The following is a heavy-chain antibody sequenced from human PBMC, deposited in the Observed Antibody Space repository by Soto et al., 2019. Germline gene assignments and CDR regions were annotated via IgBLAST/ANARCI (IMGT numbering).Heavy chain of an antibody. Sequence: PGGSLRLSCAASGFTFTSHGMHWVRQAPGKGLEWVAAISNDGNRQLYADSVKDRFTISRDNSRNTLDLQMNNLRTEDTGVYFCARDIYSYGSVGTPDIWGQGTMVTVSS. CDR2: ISNDGNRQ. V-gene: IGHV3-30*03. CDR3: ARDIYSYGSVGTPDI. J-gene: IGHJ3*02. CDR1: GFTFTSHG. D-gene: IGHD5-18*01.